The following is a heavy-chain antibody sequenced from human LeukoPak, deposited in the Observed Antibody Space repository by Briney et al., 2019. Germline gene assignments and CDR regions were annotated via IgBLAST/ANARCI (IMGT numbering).Heavy chain of an antibody. Sequence: GGSLRLSCAASGFTFSSYGMHWVRQAPGKGLEWVAFIRYDGSNKYYADSVKGRFTISRDNSKNTLYLQMNSLRAEDTAVYYCANLYLSRVIFDYWGQGTLVTVSS. CDR1: GFTFSSYG. D-gene: IGHD2-21*01. CDR2: IRYDGSNK. V-gene: IGHV3-30*02. J-gene: IGHJ4*02. CDR3: ANLYLSRVIFDY.